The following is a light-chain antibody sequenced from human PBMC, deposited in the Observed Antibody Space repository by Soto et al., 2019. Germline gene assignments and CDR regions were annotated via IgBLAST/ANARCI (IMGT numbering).Light chain of an antibody. J-gene: IGKJ4*01. Sequence: EIVMTQSPATLSVSPGERATLSCRASQSVSNNLAWYQQKPGQAPRLLIYDASTRATGIPARFSGSESGTEFTLTISSLQSEDFAVYYCQQYNNWPPLTFGGGTKVEIK. CDR2: DAS. CDR3: QQYNNWPPLT. V-gene: IGKV3-15*01. CDR1: QSVSNN.